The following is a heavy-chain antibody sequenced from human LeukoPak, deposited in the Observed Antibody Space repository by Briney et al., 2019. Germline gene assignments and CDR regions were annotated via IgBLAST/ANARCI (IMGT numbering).Heavy chain of an antibody. CDR3: TWGYSYAFKI. J-gene: IGHJ3*02. CDR2: IQYDGSVK. Sequence: GGSLRLSCAASGFTLSSSGMHRVRQAPGKGLEWVTFIQYDGSVKYNVDSVKGRFAVTRDNSKNTLYLQMNSLRAEDTAVYYCTWGYSYAFKIWGQGTMVTVSS. V-gene: IGHV3-30*02. CDR1: GFTLSSSG. D-gene: IGHD3-22*01.